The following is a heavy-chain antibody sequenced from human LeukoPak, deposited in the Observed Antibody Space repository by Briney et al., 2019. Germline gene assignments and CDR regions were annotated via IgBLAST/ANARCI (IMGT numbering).Heavy chain of an antibody. CDR1: GDSVSSNSAA. V-gene: IGHV6-1*01. CDR2: TYYRSEWYN. Sequence: SQTLSLTCAISGDSVSSNSAAWNWIRQSPSRGLEWLGRTYYRSEWYNDYAVSVKSRITINPDTSKNQFSLQLNSVTPEDTAVYYCAREGGGGMQYQLLLGPRYYYYYGMDVWGQGTTVTVSS. J-gene: IGHJ6*02. CDR3: AREGGGGMQYQLLLGPRYYYYYGMDV. D-gene: IGHD2-2*01.